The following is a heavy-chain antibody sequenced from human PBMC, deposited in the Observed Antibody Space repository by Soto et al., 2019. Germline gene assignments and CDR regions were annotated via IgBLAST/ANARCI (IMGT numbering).Heavy chain of an antibody. D-gene: IGHD6-19*01. J-gene: IGHJ6*02. CDR1: GYSFTSYW. CDR3: ARQGYSSGWYPTGYYYYGMDV. Sequence: GESLKISCKGSGYSFTSYWIGWVRQMPGRGLEWMGIIYPGDSDTRYSPSFQGQVTISADKSISTAYLQWSSLKASDTAMYYCARQGYSSGWYPTGYYYYGMDVWGQGTTVTVSS. V-gene: IGHV5-51*01. CDR2: IYPGDSDT.